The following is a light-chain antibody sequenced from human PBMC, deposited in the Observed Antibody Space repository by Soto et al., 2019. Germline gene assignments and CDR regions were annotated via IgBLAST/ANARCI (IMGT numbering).Light chain of an antibody. CDR2: GAS. V-gene: IGKV1-27*01. CDR1: QGISNY. J-gene: IGKJ3*01. CDR3: QKYDRAQFT. Sequence: DIQMTQSPSSLSAYLGDRVTITCRASQGISNYLAWYQQKPGRLPKLLLFGASTLQSGVPARFSGSGSGTLFTLTINGLLPEDVATSYCQKYDRAQFTFGRGTKVDF.